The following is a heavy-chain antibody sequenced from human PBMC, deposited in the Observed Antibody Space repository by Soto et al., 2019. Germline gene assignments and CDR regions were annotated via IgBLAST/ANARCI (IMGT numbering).Heavy chain of an antibody. V-gene: IGHV1-69*06. CDR1: GGTFSSYA. CDR2: IIPIFGTA. D-gene: IGHD3-9*01. J-gene: IGHJ6*02. Sequence: VSCKASGGTFSSYAISWVRQAPGQGLEWMGGIIPIFGTANYAQKFQGRVTITADKSTSTAYMELSSLRSEDTAVYYCAISSYDILTGYLVLTYYYYYGMDVWGQGTTVTVSS. CDR3: AISSYDILTGYLVLTYYYYYGMDV.